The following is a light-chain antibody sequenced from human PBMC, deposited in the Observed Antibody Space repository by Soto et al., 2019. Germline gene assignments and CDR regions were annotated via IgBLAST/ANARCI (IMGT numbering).Light chain of an antibody. J-gene: IGLJ3*02. Sequence: QSALTQPASVSGSPGQSITISCTGTSSDVGGYNYVSWYQQHPGKAPKLMIYAVTDRPSGVSSRFSGSKSGNTASLTISGRQAEDGGDYYCCSYAGARTYVLFGGGTKLTVL. CDR3: CSYAGARTYVL. CDR1: SSDVGGYNY. CDR2: AVT. V-gene: IGLV2-14*01.